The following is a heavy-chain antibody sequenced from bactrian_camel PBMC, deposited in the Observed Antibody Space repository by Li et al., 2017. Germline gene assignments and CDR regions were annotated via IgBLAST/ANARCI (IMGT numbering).Heavy chain of an antibody. CDR2: IYRTGDT. CDR1: RLPSTTNR. Sequence: QLVESGGGSVQPGGSLTLSCAASRLPSTTNRVTWFRQAPGKAREGVASIYRTGDTVYADAVKGRITISRDSANNTMYLQMDNLIPEDTAMYYCALAASAPGTCGILTPDGWRQYNYWGQGTQVTVS. CDR3: ALAASAPGTCGILTPDGWRQYNY. V-gene: IGHV3S6*01. D-gene: IGHD1*01. J-gene: IGHJ4*01.